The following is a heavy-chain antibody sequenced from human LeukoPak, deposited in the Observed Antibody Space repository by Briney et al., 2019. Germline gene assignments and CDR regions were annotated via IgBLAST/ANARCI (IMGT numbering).Heavy chain of an antibody. CDR2: IYYSGST. J-gene: IGHJ4*02. V-gene: IGHV4-59*01. Sequence: KTSETLSLTCTVSGGSISSYYWSWIRQPPGKGLEWIGYIYYSGSTNYNPSLKSRVTISVDTSKNQFSLKLSSVTAADTAVYYCARDRLRGVIVEPFEYWGQGTLVTVSS. CDR1: GGSISSYY. D-gene: IGHD3-10*01. CDR3: ARDRLRGVIVEPFEY.